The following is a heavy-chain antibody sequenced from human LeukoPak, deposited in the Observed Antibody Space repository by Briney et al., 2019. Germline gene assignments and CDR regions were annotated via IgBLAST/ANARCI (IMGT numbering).Heavy chain of an antibody. CDR1: GYTFTGYY. D-gene: IGHD4/OR15-4a*01. CDR2: ISAYNGNT. V-gene: IGHV1-18*04. J-gene: IGHJ4*02. CDR3: ARISPTNLLDY. Sequence: ASVKVSCKASGYTFTGYYMHWVRQAPGQGLEWMGWISAYNGNTNYAQKLQGRVTMTTDTSTSTAYMELRSLRSDDTAVYYCARISPTNLLDYWGQGTLVTVSS.